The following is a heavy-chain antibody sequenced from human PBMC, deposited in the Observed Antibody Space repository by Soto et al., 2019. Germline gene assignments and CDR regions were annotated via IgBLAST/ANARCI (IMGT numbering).Heavy chain of an antibody. J-gene: IGHJ5*02. V-gene: IGHV4-38-2*02. CDR1: GFAITRGYY. CDR3: ARGLHNCGGDCLNWVDP. D-gene: IGHD2-21*02. CDR2: IYHSGIA. Sequence: PSETLSLTCTVSGFAITRGYYWAWIRRPPGKGLEWIASIYHSGIAHYNPSLQSRVTISVDTSKNQFSLKLSSVTAADTAVYYCARGLHNCGGDCLNWVDPWGQG.